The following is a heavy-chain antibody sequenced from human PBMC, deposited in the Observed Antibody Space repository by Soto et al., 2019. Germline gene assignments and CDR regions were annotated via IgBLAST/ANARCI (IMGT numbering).Heavy chain of an antibody. J-gene: IGHJ4*02. D-gene: IGHD3-10*01. CDR2: INCRGGST. Sequence: ASVKVSCKASGYTFIDNYMQWVRQAPGQGLEWMGVINCRGGSTTYAQKFQGRVTMTRDTSTSTVYMELSSLRSDDTAVYYCVRGEWELLAFDYWGQGTRVTVSS. CDR1: GYTFIDNY. CDR3: VRGEWELLAFDY. V-gene: IGHV1-46*01.